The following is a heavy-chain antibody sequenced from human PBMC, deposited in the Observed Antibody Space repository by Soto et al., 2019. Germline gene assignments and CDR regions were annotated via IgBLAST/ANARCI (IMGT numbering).Heavy chain of an antibody. D-gene: IGHD3-22*01. CDR2: IYPGDSDT. Sequence: GESLKISCKGSGYSFTRYWIGWVRHMPGKGLEWMGVIYPGDSDTRYSPSFQGQVTISVDMSISTAYLQWRSLRTSDTAIYYCARPSGWLSLSYLDYWGHGTLVTVSS. CDR1: GYSFTRYW. J-gene: IGHJ4*01. V-gene: IGHV5-51*01. CDR3: ARPSGWLSLSYLDY.